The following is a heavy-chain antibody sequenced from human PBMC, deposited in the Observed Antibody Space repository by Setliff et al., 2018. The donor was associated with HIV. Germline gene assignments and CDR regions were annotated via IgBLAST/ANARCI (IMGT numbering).Heavy chain of an antibody. D-gene: IGHD2-8*01. Sequence: ASVKVSCKASGYTFTAYYIHWVRQAPGQGLEWMGRIIPNSGATNYAQKFQGRVTMTRDTSISTAYMELSRLRPDDTAIYYCATKVYCTNGVCLDAFDIWGQGTMVTVSS. CDR3: ATKVYCTNGVCLDAFDI. CDR2: IIPNSGAT. CDR1: GYTFTAYY. J-gene: IGHJ3*02. V-gene: IGHV1-2*06.